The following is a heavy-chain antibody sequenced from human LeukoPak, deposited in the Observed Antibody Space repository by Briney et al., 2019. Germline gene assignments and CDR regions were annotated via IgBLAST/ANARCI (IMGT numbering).Heavy chain of an antibody. D-gene: IGHD3-10*01. CDR2: INHSGST. J-gene: IGHJ3*02. Sequence: SETLSLTCTVSGYSISSGYYWGWIRQPPGKGLEWIGEINHSGSTNYNPSLKSRVTISVDTSKNQFSLKLSSVTAADTAVYYCARRLGPRITMVRLFAFDIWGQGTMVTVSS. CDR1: GYSISSGYY. V-gene: IGHV4-38-2*02. CDR3: ARRLGPRITMVRLFAFDI.